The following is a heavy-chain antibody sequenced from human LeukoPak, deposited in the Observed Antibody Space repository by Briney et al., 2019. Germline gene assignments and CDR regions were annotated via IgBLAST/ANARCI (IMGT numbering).Heavy chain of an antibody. CDR1: GGSISSYY. CDR2: IYYSGST. J-gene: IGHJ2*01. D-gene: IGHD1-26*01. CDR3: ARDREFDL. V-gene: IGHV4-59*01. Sequence: PSETLSLTCTVSGGSISSYYWSWTRQPPGKGLEWIGYIYYSGSTNYNPSLKSRVTISVDTSKNQFSLKLSSVTAADTAVYYCARDREFDLWGRGTLVTVSS.